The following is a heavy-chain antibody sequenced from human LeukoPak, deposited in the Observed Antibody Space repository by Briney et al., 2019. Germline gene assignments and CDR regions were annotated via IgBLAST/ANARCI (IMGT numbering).Heavy chain of an antibody. J-gene: IGHJ3*01. D-gene: IGHD3-3*01. V-gene: IGHV4-34*01. CDR1: GGSFSDYY. CDR2: INHSGST. Sequence: SETLSLTCAVYGGSFSDYYWNWIRQPPGKGLEWIGEINHSGSTNYNPSLKSRVTISVDTSKNQFSLKLSSVTAADTAVYYCARVGGNYDFWTWGQGTMVTVSS. CDR3: ARVGGNYDFWT.